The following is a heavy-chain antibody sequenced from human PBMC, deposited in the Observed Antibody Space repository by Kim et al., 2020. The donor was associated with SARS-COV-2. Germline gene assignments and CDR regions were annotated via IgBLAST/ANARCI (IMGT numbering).Heavy chain of an antibody. CDR3: ARDGYYDSSGYVLS. Sequence: ASVKVSCKASGYTFTGYYMHWVRQAPGQGLEWMGWINPNSGGTNYAQKFQGRVTMTRDTSISTAYMELSRLRSDDTAVYYCARDGYYDSSGYVLSWGQGTLVTVSS. V-gene: IGHV1-2*02. D-gene: IGHD3-22*01. J-gene: IGHJ5*02. CDR1: GYTFTGYY. CDR2: INPNSGGT.